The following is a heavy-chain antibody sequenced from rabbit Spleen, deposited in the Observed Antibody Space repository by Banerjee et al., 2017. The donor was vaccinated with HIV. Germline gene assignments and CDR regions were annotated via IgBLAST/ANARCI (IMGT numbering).Heavy chain of an antibody. CDR1: GFDFTNINY. CDR3: AREGGIVVAGAFNL. Sequence: QSLEESGGDLVKPEGSLTLTCTASGFDFTNINYMCWVRQAPGKGLELIGCIYVSSGSTWYASWVNGRFTISRSTSLATVTLQVTSLTVADTATYFCAREGGIVVAGAFNLWGPGTLVTVS. J-gene: IGHJ4*01. CDR2: IYVSSGST. D-gene: IGHD4-1*01. V-gene: IGHV1S43*01.